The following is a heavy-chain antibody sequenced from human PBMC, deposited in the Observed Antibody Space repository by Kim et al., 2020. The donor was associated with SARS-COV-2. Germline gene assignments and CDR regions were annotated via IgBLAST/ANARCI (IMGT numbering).Heavy chain of an antibody. Sequence: GESLKISCKGSGYSFTSYWIGWVRQMPGKGLEWMGIIYPGDSDTRNSPSFQGQVTISADKSISTAYLQWSSLKASDTAMYYCARPYITTYYYGSGSYLDAFDIWGQGTMVTVSS. V-gene: IGHV5-51*01. D-gene: IGHD3-10*01. CDR2: IYPGDSDT. CDR1: GYSFTSYW. CDR3: ARPYITTYYYGSGSYLDAFDI. J-gene: IGHJ3*02.